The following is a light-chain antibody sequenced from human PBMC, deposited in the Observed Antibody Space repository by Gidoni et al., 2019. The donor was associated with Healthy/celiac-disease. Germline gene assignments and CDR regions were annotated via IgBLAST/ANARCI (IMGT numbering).Light chain of an antibody. CDR2: EVS. Sequence: QSGLTQTASVSGSPGQAITISCTGTSSDVGGYNYVSWYQQHPGKAPKLMIYEVSNRPSGVSNRFSGSKSGNTASLTISGLQAEDEADYYCSSYTSSSTPNWVFGGGTKLTVL. V-gene: IGLV2-14*01. CDR1: SSDVGGYNY. J-gene: IGLJ3*02. CDR3: SSYTSSSTPNWV.